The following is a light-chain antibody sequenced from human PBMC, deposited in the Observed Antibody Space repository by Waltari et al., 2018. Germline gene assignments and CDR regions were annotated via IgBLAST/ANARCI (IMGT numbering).Light chain of an antibody. V-gene: IGLV3-25*03. CDR3: QSVDSSATYVI. CDR2: KDK. J-gene: IGLJ2*01. Sequence: SYDLTQPPSVSVSPGQTARITCSGYALQTQSGYWYQQKSGQAPVLMIFKDKERPSGIPERFSGSSSGTTVTLTISGVQAEDEADYYCQSVDSSATYVIFGGGTKLTVL. CDR1: ALQTQS.